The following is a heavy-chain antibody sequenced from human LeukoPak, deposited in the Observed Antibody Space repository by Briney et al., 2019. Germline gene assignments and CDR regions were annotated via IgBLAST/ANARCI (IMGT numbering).Heavy chain of an antibody. CDR2: ISGSGGST. Sequence: GGSLRLSCAASGFTFSSYAMSWVRQAPGKGLEWVSAISGSGGSTYYADSVKGRFTISRDNSKNTLYLQMNSLRAEDTAVYYCAKAEYYDILTGYYDLDYWGQGTLVTVSS. CDR1: GFTFSSYA. D-gene: IGHD3-9*01. J-gene: IGHJ4*02. V-gene: IGHV3-23*01. CDR3: AKAEYYDILTGYYDLDY.